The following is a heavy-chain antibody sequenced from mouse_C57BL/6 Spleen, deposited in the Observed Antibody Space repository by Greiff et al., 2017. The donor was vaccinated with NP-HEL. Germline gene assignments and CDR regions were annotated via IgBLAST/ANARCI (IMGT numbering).Heavy chain of an antibody. V-gene: IGHV1-69*01. D-gene: IGHD4-1*02. CDR2: IDPSDSYS. J-gene: IGHJ2*01. CDR3: ASPQASNWCFDY. Sequence: QVHLQQPGAELVMPGASVKLSCKASGYTFTSYWMHWVKQRPGHALEWIGEIDPSDSYSTSNQKFKGKSTLTVAKSSSTAYMQLSSLTSEDSAVYYCASPQASNWCFDYWGQGTTRTVSS. CDR1: GYTFTSYW.